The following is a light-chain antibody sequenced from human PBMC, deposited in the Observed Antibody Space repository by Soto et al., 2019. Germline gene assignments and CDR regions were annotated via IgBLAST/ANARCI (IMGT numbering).Light chain of an antibody. CDR3: SAYRSTRTYV. Sequence: QSALTQPASVSGSPGQSLTISFTGTSSDVGGYIFVSWYQQHPDKAPKLMCYYVTNRPSGVSNRCSGSKSGNTVSLTISGLQTEDEADYYCSAYRSTRTYVFGTRTKLTVL. J-gene: IGLJ1*01. V-gene: IGLV2-14*01. CDR1: SSDVGGYIF. CDR2: YVT.